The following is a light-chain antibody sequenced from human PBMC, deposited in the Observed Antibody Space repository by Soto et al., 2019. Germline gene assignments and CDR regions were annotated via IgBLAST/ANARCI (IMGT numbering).Light chain of an antibody. CDR1: RSISDW. V-gene: IGKV1-5*01. J-gene: IGKJ4*01. CDR3: QRYNNWPLT. Sequence: DIQMTQSPSSLSPSVGDRVTITCRASRSISDWLAWYQQKPGKAPELLIFDASNLKSGVSSRFSGSGSGTEFTLTISRLQPDDVATYYCQRYNNWPLTFGGGTKVDIK. CDR2: DAS.